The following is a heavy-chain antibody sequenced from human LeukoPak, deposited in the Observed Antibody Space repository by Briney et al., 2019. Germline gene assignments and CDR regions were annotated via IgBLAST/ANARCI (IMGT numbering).Heavy chain of an antibody. V-gene: IGHV3-9*03. CDR2: ISWNSGSI. Sequence: PGGSLRLSCAASGFTFDDYAMHWVRQAPGKGLEWVSGISWNSGSIGYADSVKGRFTISRDNAKNSLYLQMNSLRAEDMALYYCAKDNTFYCSGGSCYAHAFDIWGQGTMVTGSS. CDR3: AKDNTFYCSGGSCYAHAFDI. J-gene: IGHJ3*02. D-gene: IGHD2-15*01. CDR1: GFTFDDYA.